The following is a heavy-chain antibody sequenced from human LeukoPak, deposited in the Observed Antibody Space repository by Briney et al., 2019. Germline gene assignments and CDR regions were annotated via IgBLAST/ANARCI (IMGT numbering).Heavy chain of an antibody. Sequence: SETLSLTCTVSGGSIGSSSYYWGWIRQPPGKGLEWIGSIYYSGSTYYNPSLKSRVTISVDTSKNQFSLKLSSVTAANTAVYYCARIITMIVVVHDAFDIWGQGTMVTVSS. CDR3: ARIITMIVVVHDAFDI. CDR2: IYYSGST. CDR1: GGSIGSSSYY. V-gene: IGHV4-39*01. D-gene: IGHD3-22*01. J-gene: IGHJ3*02.